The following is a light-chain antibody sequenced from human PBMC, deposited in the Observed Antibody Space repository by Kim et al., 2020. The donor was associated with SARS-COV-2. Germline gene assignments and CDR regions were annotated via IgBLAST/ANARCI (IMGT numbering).Light chain of an antibody. CDR2: GAS. CDR3: QQYNNWPLS. J-gene: IGKJ4*01. V-gene: IGKV3-15*01. Sequence: VSPGERATLSCRASDTVSTSVAWYQQKPGQAPRLLIYGASTRATGSPARFSGSGYGTEFSLTISSLQSEDFAVYYCQQYNNWPLSFGGETKVEIK. CDR1: DTVSTS.